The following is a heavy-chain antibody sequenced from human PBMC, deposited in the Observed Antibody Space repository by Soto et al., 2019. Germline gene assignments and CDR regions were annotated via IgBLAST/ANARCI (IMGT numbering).Heavy chain of an antibody. V-gene: IGHV3-30*18. CDR3: AKDLGGERWLQFRERDY. CDR1: GFTFSSYG. Sequence: QVQLVESGGGVVQPGRSLRLSCAASGFTFSSYGMHWVRQAPGKGLEWVAVISYDGSNKYYADSVKGRFTISRDNSKNTLYLQMNSLRAEDTAVYYCAKDLGGERWLQFRERDYRGQGTLVTVSS. J-gene: IGHJ4*02. CDR2: ISYDGSNK. D-gene: IGHD5-12*01.